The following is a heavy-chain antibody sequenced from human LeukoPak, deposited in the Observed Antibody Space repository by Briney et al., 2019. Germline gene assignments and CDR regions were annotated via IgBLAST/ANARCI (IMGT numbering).Heavy chain of an antibody. V-gene: IGHV5-51*01. Sequence: GESLKISCQASGYSFSSYYIGWVRQMPGKGLEWMGIIYPGDSDTRYSPSFQGQVTISADKSISTAYLQWSSLKASDTAMYYCARQPLSGGDCYDYWGQGTLVTVSS. J-gene: IGHJ4*02. CDR3: ARQPLSGGDCYDY. D-gene: IGHD2-15*01. CDR2: IYPGDSDT. CDR1: GYSFSSYY.